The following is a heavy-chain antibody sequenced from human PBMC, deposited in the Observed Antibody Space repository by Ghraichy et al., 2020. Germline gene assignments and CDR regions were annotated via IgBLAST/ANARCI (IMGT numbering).Heavy chain of an antibody. V-gene: IGHV6-1*01. D-gene: IGHD2-21*02. J-gene: IGHJ6*02. CDR2: TYYRSKWYN. Sequence: SQTLSLTCAISGDSVSSNSAAWNWIRQSPSRGLEWLGRTYYRSKWYNDYAVSVKSRITINPDTSKNQFSLQLNSVTPEDTAVYYCARGEEVVTAISYHGMDVWGQGTTVTVSS. CDR3: ARGEEVVTAISYHGMDV. CDR1: GDSVSSNSAA.